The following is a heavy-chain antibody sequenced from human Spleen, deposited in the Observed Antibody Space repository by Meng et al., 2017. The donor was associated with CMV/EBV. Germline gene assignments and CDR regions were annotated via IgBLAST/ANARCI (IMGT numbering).Heavy chain of an antibody. CDR2: INQSGST. J-gene: IGHJ4*02. CDR1: GGSFSGYY. Sequence: YGGSFSGYYWSWLRQPPGKGLEWIGEINQSGSTSYSPSLKSRITMSVDTSKNQFSLKLSSVTAADTALYYCARGLGQQLVPHYFFDSWGQGALVTVSS. CDR3: ARGLGQQLVPHYFFDS. D-gene: IGHD6-13*01. V-gene: IGHV4-34*01.